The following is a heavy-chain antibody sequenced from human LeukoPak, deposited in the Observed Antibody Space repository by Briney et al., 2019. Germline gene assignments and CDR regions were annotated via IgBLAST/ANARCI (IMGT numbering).Heavy chain of an antibody. Sequence: PSETLSLTCTVSGGSISSGGYYWSWRRQHPGKGLEWIGYIFYSGSTYYNPSLKSRVTISLDTSKNQFSLKLSSVTAADTAVYYCASLRGSVGDYWGQGTLVTVSS. CDR3: ASLRGSVGDY. CDR2: IFYSGST. V-gene: IGHV4-31*03. J-gene: IGHJ4*02. D-gene: IGHD3-10*01. CDR1: GGSISSGGYY.